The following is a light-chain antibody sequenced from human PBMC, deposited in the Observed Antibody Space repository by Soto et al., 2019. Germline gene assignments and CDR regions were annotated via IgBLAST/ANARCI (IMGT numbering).Light chain of an antibody. CDR1: QSLLHSTGKTY. V-gene: IGKV2-29*03. CDR2: EVS. Sequence: DIVKTQSPLFLSVTPGEPASISCKSSQSLLHSTGKTYLHWYLQRPGQSPQLLIYEVSNRFSGVPDRISGSGSGTDFTLTISRVEAEDAGVYCCMQGGTSGQGTKLEIK. CDR3: MQGGT. J-gene: IGKJ2*01.